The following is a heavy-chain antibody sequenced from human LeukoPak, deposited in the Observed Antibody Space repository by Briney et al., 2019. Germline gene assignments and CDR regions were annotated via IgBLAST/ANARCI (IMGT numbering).Heavy chain of an antibody. V-gene: IGHV4-61*08. D-gene: IGHD6-13*01. CDR3: VIGVSWFTR. Sequence: SETLSLTCTVSGGSVSSGGYDWSWIRQPPGKGLEWIGNIYYSGSTDYNPSLKSRVTISVDTSKNQFSLKLSSVSLKLSSVTAADTAVYYCVIGVSWFTRWGQGTLVTVSS. J-gene: IGHJ4*02. CDR2: IYYSGST. CDR1: GGSVSSGGYD.